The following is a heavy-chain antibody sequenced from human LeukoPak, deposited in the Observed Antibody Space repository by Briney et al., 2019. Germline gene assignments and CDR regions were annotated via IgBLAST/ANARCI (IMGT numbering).Heavy chain of an antibody. V-gene: IGHV3-48*01. J-gene: IGHJ4*02. CDR1: GFTFRSYD. CDR3: AREGYGDPGRGNDY. Sequence: PGGSLRLSCAASGFTFRSYDMNWVRQAPGKGLEWVSYISTSSSTIYYADSVKGRFTTSRDNAKNSLYLQMNSLRAEDTAVYYCAREGYGDPGRGNDYWGQGTLVTVSS. D-gene: IGHD4-17*01. CDR2: ISTSSSTI.